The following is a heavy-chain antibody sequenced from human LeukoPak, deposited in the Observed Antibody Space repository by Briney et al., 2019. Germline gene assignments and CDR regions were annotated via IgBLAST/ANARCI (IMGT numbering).Heavy chain of an antibody. J-gene: IGHJ4*02. Sequence: GESLKISCKGSEYSFTSHWIGWVRQMPGKGLEWMGIIYPGDSDTRYSPSIQGQVTISADKSIRTAYLQWSRLKASDTAMYYCARGVEMATVTLFDYWGQGTLVSVSS. CDR1: EYSFTSHW. CDR3: ARGVEMATVTLFDY. CDR2: IYPGDSDT. V-gene: IGHV5-51*01. D-gene: IGHD5-24*01.